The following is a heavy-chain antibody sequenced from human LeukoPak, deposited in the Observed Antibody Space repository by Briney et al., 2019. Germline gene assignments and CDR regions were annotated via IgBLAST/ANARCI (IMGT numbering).Heavy chain of an antibody. CDR1: GYSFTSYW. Sequence: GESLKISCKGSGYSFTSYWIGWVRQMPGKGLEWMGIIYPGDSDTRYSPSFQGQVTIPADKSISTAYLQWSSLKASDTAMYYCARRFTMVRGVIPPGWFDPWGQGTLVTVSS. CDR3: ARRFTMVRGVIPPGWFDP. D-gene: IGHD3-10*01. CDR2: IYPGDSDT. V-gene: IGHV5-51*01. J-gene: IGHJ5*02.